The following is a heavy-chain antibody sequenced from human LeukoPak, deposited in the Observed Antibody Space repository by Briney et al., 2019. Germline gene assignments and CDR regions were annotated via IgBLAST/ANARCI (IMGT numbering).Heavy chain of an antibody. CDR1: GYTFTSYD. Sequence: VASVKVSCKASGYTFTSYDINWVRQATGQGLEWMGWMNPNSGNTGYAQKFQGRVTMTMNTSISTAYMELSSLRSEDTAVYYCARGDSSSWSIHYYYYGMDVWGQGTTVTVSS. CDR2: MNPNSGNT. CDR3: ARGDSSSWSIHYYYYGMDV. D-gene: IGHD6-13*01. V-gene: IGHV1-8*01. J-gene: IGHJ6*02.